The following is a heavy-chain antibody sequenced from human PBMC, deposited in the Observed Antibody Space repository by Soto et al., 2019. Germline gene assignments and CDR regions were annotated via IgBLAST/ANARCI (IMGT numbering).Heavy chain of an antibody. Sequence: QMQLVQSGPEVKKPGTSVKVSCKASGFTFTSSAVQWVRQARGQRLEWIGWIVVGSGNTNYAQKFQERVTITRDMATSTAYMELSRLRSEDTAVYYCAALDVVSDDAFDIWGQGTMVTVSS. CDR3: AALDVVSDDAFDI. CDR1: GFTFTSSA. V-gene: IGHV1-58*01. D-gene: IGHD2-8*02. J-gene: IGHJ3*02. CDR2: IVVGSGNT.